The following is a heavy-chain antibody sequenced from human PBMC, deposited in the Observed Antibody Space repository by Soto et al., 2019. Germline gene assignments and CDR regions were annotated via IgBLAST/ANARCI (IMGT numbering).Heavy chain of an antibody. Sequence: QVQLVESGGGVVQPGRSLRLSCAASGFTFSSYAMHWVRQAPGKGLEWVAVISYDGSNKYYADSVKGRFTISRDNSKNTLYLQMNSLRAEDTAVYYCERQGFLEWSLFDYWGQGTLVTVSS. CDR1: GFTFSSYA. CDR3: ERQGFLEWSLFDY. V-gene: IGHV3-30-3*01. CDR2: ISYDGSNK. J-gene: IGHJ4*02. D-gene: IGHD3-3*01.